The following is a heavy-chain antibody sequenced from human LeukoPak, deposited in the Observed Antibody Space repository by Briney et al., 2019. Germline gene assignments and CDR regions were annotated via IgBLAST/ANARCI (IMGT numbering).Heavy chain of an antibody. CDR1: GFTFSSYW. CDR3: AREETGYFDY. Sequence: GGSPRLSCAASGFTFSSYWMHWVRQAPGKGLVWVSRINSDGSSTRYADSVKGRFTISRDNSKNTLYLQMNSLRAEDTAVYYCAREETGYFDYWGQGTLVTVSS. CDR2: INSDGSST. V-gene: IGHV3-74*01. J-gene: IGHJ4*02.